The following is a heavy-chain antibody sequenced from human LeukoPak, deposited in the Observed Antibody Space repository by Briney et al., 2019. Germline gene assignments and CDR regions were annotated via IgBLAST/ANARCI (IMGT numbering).Heavy chain of an antibody. V-gene: IGHV5-51*01. CDR2: IYPDDSDT. D-gene: IGHD3-10*01. CDR3: AGGGYYGSGRGWFDP. Sequence: GESLKISCKGSGYSFTSFWIGWVRQMPGKGLEWMGIIYPDDSDTRYSPSFQGQVTISVDKSISTAYLQWSSLRASDTAMYYCAGGGYYGSGRGWFDPWGQGTLVTVSS. CDR1: GYSFTSFW. J-gene: IGHJ5*02.